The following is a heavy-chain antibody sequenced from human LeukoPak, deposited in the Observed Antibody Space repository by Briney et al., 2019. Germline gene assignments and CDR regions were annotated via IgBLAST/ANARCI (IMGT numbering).Heavy chain of an antibody. CDR2: VYHSGST. J-gene: IGHJ5*02. D-gene: IGHD2-2*01. V-gene: IGHV4-30-2*01. Sequence: SQTLSLTCAVSGGSISSGGYSWSWIRQPPGKGLEWIGYVYHSGSTYYNPSLKSRVTISVDRSKNQFSLKLSSVTAADTAVYYCARVYCSSTSCLGGFDPWGQGTLVTVSS. CDR1: GGSISSGGYS. CDR3: ARVYCSSTSCLGGFDP.